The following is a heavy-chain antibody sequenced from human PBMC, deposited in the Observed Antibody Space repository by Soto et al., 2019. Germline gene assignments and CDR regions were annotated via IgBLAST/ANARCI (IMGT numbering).Heavy chain of an antibody. V-gene: IGHV1-8*01. CDR1: GYTFTSYD. CDR2: MNPNSGNT. J-gene: IGHJ3*02. D-gene: IGHD2-2*01. Sequence: ASVKVSCKASGYTFTSYDINWVRQATGQGLEWMGWMNPNSGNTGYAQKFQGRVTMTRNTSISIAYMELRSLRSDDTAVYYCATYCSSTLGVVGCAFDIWGQGTMVTVSS. CDR3: ATYCSSTLGVVGCAFDI.